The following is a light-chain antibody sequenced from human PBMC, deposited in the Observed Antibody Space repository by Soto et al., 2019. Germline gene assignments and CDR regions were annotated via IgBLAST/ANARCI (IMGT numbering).Light chain of an antibody. CDR1: QSISTW. Sequence: DIQMTQSPSTLSASVGDRVTITCRASQSISTWLAWYQQKSGKAPKLLIYEASTLGGGVPSRFSGSRSGTEFTLTISSLQPDDFATYYCQQYNSYSETFGQVTKVDIK. J-gene: IGKJ1*01. CDR3: QQYNSYSET. V-gene: IGKV1-5*03. CDR2: EAS.